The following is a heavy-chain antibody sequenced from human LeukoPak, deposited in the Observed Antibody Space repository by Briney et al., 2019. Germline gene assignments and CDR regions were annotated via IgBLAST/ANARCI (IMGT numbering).Heavy chain of an antibody. D-gene: IGHD1-26*01. CDR3: ARDVGNWFDP. CDR1: GFTFTTYG. CDR2: ISSSSAYI. V-gene: IGHV3-21*04. Sequence: GGSLRLSCAASGFTFTTYGMKWVRQAPGKGLEWVSSISSSSAYIYYADSVKGRFTISRDNAKNSLYLQLNSLRAEDTAVYYCARDVGNWFDPWGQGTLVTVSS. J-gene: IGHJ5*02.